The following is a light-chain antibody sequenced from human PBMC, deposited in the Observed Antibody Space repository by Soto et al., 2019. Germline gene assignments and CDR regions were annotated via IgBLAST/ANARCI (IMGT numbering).Light chain of an antibody. J-gene: IGKJ1*01. CDR1: QTVGDN. CDR3: QQYNNWPLGT. V-gene: IGKV3-15*01. CDR2: GAS. Sequence: ETAMTQSPVTLSLSPGERATLSCRASQTVGDNVAWYRQKPGQPPSLLIYGASTRAPGVPARFCGSGSGTDFILTISSLQSEDFGFYYCQQYNNWPLGTFGQGTRVEI.